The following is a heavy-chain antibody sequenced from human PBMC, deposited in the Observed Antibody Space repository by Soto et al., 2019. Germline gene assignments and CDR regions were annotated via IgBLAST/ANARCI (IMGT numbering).Heavy chain of an antibody. CDR3: ARVSSSIVVVPDYGMDV. Sequence: QVQLVQSGVEVKKPGASVKVSCKASGYTFISHGISWVRQAPGQGLEWMGWISGKNGNTNYAQKLQGRVTLTTDTSTTTAYLDLRSLRSDDTAVYYCARVSSSIVVVPDYGMDVWGHWTTVTVSS. D-gene: IGHD2-15*01. V-gene: IGHV1-18*04. CDR2: ISGKNGNT. J-gene: IGHJ6*02. CDR1: GYTFISHG.